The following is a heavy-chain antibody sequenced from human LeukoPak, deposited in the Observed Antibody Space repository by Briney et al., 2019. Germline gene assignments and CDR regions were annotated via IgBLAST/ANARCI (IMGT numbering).Heavy chain of an antibody. D-gene: IGHD3-10*01. CDR2: ISGSGDRT. V-gene: IGHV3-23*01. J-gene: IGHJ5*02. CDR1: GFTFSNFA. CDR3: AKKASGAAGWFDP. Sequence: PGGSLRLSCAVAGFTFSNFAMSWVRQAPGKGLEYVSVISGSGDRTYYADSVKGRFTISRDNSKNTLYLQMNSLRAEDTAVYYCAKKASGAAGWFDPWGQGTPVTVSS.